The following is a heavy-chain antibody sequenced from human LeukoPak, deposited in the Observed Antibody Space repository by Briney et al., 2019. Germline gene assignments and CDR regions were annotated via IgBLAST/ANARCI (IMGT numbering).Heavy chain of an antibody. CDR3: ARDRCSGGSCAFDY. CDR1: GYTFTSYG. D-gene: IGHD2-15*01. J-gene: IGHJ4*02. V-gene: IGHV1-18*01. Sequence: ASVKVSCKASGYTFTSYGIRWVRQAPGQGLEWMGWISAYNGNTNYAQKLQGRVTMTTDTSTSTAYMELRSLRSDDTAVYYCARDRCSGGSCAFDYWGQGTLVTVSS. CDR2: ISAYNGNT.